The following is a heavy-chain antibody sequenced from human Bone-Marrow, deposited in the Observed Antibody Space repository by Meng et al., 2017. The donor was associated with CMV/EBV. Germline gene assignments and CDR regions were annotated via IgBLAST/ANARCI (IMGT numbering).Heavy chain of an antibody. CDR2: ISYDGSNK. V-gene: IGHV3-30*04. Sequence: GESLKISCAASGFTFSSYAMHWVRQAPGKGLEWVAVISYDGSNKYYADSVKGRFTISRDNSKNTLYLQMNSLRAEDTAVYYCAREGVYDSSGYYVDYWGQGTLVTVSS. CDR3: AREGVYDSSGYYVDY. J-gene: IGHJ4*02. CDR1: GFTFSSYA. D-gene: IGHD3-22*01.